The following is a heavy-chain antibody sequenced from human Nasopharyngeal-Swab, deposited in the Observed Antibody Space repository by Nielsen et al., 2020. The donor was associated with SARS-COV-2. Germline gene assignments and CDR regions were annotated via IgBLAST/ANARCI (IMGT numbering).Heavy chain of an antibody. CDR3: AREGGYYGSGSPDY. CDR2: IYYSGST. V-gene: IGHV4-30-4*01. D-gene: IGHD3-10*01. J-gene: IGHJ4*02. CDR1: GGSISSGDYY. Sequence: SETLSLTCTVPGGSISSGDYYWSWIRQPPGKGLEWIGYIYYSGSTYYNPSLKSRVTISVDTSKNQFSLKLSSVTAADTAVYYCAREGGYYGSGSPDYWGQGTLVTVSS.